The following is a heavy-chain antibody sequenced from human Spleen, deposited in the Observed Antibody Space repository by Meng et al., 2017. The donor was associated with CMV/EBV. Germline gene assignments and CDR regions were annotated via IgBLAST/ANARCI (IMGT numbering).Heavy chain of an antibody. D-gene: IGHD6-13*01. Sequence: RLHLGAGVFTPSETRSLTCAVDGGSVSGYYWSWIRQPPGKGLEWIGEINHSGSTNYNPSLKSRVTISVDTSKNQFSLKLSSVTAADTAVYYCASCERGQQLVTPFDPWGQGTLATVSS. V-gene: IGHV4-34*01. J-gene: IGHJ5*02. CDR2: INHSGST. CDR1: GGSVSGYY. CDR3: ASCERGQQLVTPFDP.